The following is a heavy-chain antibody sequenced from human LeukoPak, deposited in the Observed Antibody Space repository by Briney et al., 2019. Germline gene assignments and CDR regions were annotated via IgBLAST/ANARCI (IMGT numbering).Heavy chain of an antibody. CDR1: GGSISSYH. V-gene: IGHV4-59*12. CDR2: IYYSGST. J-gene: IGHJ4*02. D-gene: IGHD4-23*01. Sequence: SETLSLTCTVSGGSISSYHWSWIRQPPGKGLECIGYIYYSGSTHYNPSLKSRVTISVDTSKNQFSLRLSSVTAADTAVYYCARDRAKDYGGNTVDYWGQGTLVTVSS. CDR3: ARDRAKDYGGNTVDY.